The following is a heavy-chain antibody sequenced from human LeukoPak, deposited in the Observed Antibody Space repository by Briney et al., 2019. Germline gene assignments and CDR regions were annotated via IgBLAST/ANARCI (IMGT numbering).Heavy chain of an antibody. D-gene: IGHD1-26*01. Sequence: SVKVSCKASGGTFSSYAISWVRPAPGQGLEWMGRIIPILGIANYAQKFQGRVTITADKSTSTAYMELSSLRSEDTAVYYCARLGATVDSHWGQGTLVTVSS. CDR1: GGTFSSYA. CDR3: ARLGATVDSH. J-gene: IGHJ4*02. V-gene: IGHV1-69*04. CDR2: IIPILGIA.